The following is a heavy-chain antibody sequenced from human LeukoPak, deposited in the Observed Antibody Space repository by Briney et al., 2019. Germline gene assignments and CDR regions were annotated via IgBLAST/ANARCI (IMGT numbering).Heavy chain of an antibody. D-gene: IGHD5-18*01. CDR2: INPSGGST. J-gene: IGHJ4*02. CDR3: ARGSLYVDTAMVSLGY. V-gene: IGHV1-46*01. CDR1: GYIFTSYG. Sequence: ASVKVSCKASGYIFTSYGISWVGQAAGQGLEGMGVINPSGGSTSYAEKFQGRGTMTRDTSTSTVYMELSSLRSEDTAVYYCARGSLYVDTAMVSLGYWGQGTLVTVSS.